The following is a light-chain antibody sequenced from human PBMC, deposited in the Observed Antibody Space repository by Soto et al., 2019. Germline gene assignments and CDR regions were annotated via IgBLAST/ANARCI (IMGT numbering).Light chain of an antibody. CDR3: AVWDDSLSGWV. V-gene: IGLV1-47*02. CDR2: TNN. CDR1: SSNIGRDY. Sequence: QPVLTQPPSTSGTPGQRVTISCSGSSSNIGRDYVYWFQQLPGTAPKLLIYTNNQRPSGVPDRFSGSKSGTSASLAISGLRSEDEAEYYCAVWDDSLSGWVFGGGTKLTV. J-gene: IGLJ3*02.